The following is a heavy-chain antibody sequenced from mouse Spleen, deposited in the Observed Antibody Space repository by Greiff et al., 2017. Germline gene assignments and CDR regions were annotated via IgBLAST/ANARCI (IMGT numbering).Heavy chain of an antibody. CDR2: IDPSDSYT. CDR3: AFIYYAMDY. CDR1: GYTFTSYW. V-gene: IGHV1-50*01. Sequence: VQLQQPGAELVKPGASVKLSCKASGYTFTSYWMQWVKQRPGQGLEWIGEIDPSDSYTNYNQKFKGKATLTVDTSSSTAYMQLSSLTSEDSAVYYCAFIYYAMDYWGQGTSVTVSS. J-gene: IGHJ4*01. D-gene: IGHD1-2*01.